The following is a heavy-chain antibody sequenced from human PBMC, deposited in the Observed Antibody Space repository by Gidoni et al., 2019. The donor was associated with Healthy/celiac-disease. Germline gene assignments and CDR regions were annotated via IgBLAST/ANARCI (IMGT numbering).Heavy chain of an antibody. J-gene: IGHJ4*02. Sequence: QVQLVESGGGVVQPGRSLRLSCAASGFTFSSYAMHWVRQAPGKGLEWVAVISYDGSNKYYADSVKGRFTISRDNSKNTLYLQMNSLRAEDTAVYYCASSGSYGGSPFDYWGQGTLVTVSS. CDR2: ISYDGSNK. CDR3: ASSGSYGGSPFDY. V-gene: IGHV3-30-3*01. CDR1: GFTFSSYA. D-gene: IGHD1-26*01.